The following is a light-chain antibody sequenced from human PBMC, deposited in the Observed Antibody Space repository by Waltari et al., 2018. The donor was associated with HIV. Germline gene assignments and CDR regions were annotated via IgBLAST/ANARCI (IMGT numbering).Light chain of an antibody. CDR3: AAWDDRLFGQEV. CDR2: GNS. CDR1: SSNIGAGYD. J-gene: IGLJ2*01. V-gene: IGLV1-40*01. Sequence: QSVLTQPPSVSGAPGQRVTISCTGSSSNIGAGYDVHWYQQLPGTAPKLLIYGNSNRPSGVPDRFSGSRSGTSASLAISGLQSDDEADYYCAAWDDRLFGQEVFGGGTKVTVL.